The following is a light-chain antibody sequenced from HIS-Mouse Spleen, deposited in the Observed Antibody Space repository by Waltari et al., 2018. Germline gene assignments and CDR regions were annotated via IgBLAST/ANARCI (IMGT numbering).Light chain of an antibody. J-gene: IGLJ3*02. CDR1: SSNIGSHY. Sequence: QSVLTQPPSASGTPGQRVPLPCSGRSSNIGSHYVYWYQQPPGAAPKLLIYRNNQRPSGVPDRFSGSKSGTSASLAISGLRSEDEADYYCAAWDDSLSGPVFGGGTKLTVL. CDR3: AAWDDSLSGPV. V-gene: IGLV1-47*01. CDR2: RNN.